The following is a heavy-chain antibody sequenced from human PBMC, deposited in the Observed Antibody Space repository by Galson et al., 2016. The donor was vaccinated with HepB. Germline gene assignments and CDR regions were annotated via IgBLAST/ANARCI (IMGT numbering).Heavy chain of an antibody. CDR2: IGSIGGTI. CDR1: GFSLSDYY. J-gene: IGHJ6*02. V-gene: IGHV3-11*01. CDR3: ARDPGRDDGMDV. Sequence: SLRLSCAASGFSLSDYYMSWIRQAPGKGLEWVSYIGSIGGTITIHYADSVKGRFTISRDNAKNSLYLQMNSLRDEDTAVFYCARDPGRDDGMDVWGQGTTVTVSS. D-gene: IGHD3-10*01.